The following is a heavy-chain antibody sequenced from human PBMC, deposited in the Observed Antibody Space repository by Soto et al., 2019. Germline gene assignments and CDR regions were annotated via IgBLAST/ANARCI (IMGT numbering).Heavy chain of an antibody. Sequence: EVQLLESGGGLVQPEESLRLSCAASGFTFSDYFMNWVRQAPGKGLEWVSGINKDGGTTQNADFVRGRFTISRDNSRNTLYLQMNSVRAEDTALYYCAKDLHWYGMDVWGQGTTVTVS. J-gene: IGHJ6*02. D-gene: IGHD1-20*01. CDR3: AKDLHWYGMDV. V-gene: IGHV3-23*01. CDR2: INKDGGTT. CDR1: GFTFSDYF.